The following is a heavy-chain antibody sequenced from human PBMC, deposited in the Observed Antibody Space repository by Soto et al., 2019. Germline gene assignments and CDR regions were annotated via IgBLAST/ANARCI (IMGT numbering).Heavy chain of an antibody. CDR1: GGTFSRYA. Sequence: SVKVSCKVSGGTFSRYAISWVRQAPGQGLEWMGGIIPIFGTANYAQKFQGRVTITADESTSTAYMELSSLRFEDTAVYYCARAIVGPTTTGWLDPWGQGTLVTVSS. CDR3: ARAIVGPTTTGWLDP. J-gene: IGHJ5*02. D-gene: IGHD1-26*01. V-gene: IGHV1-69*13. CDR2: IIPIFGTA.